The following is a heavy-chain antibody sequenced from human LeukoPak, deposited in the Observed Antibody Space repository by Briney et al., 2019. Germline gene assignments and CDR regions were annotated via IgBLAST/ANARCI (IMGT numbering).Heavy chain of an antibody. V-gene: IGHV4-59*01. CDR3: ARGDYDSSDYFYPIDY. D-gene: IGHD3-22*01. CDR1: GGSISGYY. CDR2: IYYSGSS. J-gene: IGHJ4*02. Sequence: PSETLSLTCTVSGGSISGYYWSWLRQPPGKGLEWIGCIYYSGSSNYNPSLKSRVTISVDTSKNQFSLKLSSVTAADTAVYYCARGDYDSSDYFYPIDYWGQGTLVPVSS.